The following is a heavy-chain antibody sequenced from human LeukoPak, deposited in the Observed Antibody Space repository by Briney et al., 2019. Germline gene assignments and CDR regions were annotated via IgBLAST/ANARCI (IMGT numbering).Heavy chain of an antibody. D-gene: IGHD2-2*01. Sequence: ASVKVSCKASGYTFTSYAIHWVRQAPGQRLEWMGWNNAGNGDTEYSQEFQGRISLTRDTSASTAYMELSSLRSDDMAMYYCARGARSCGSTSCYSYFDYWGQGSLVTVSS. CDR2: NNAGNGDT. J-gene: IGHJ4*02. CDR3: ARGARSCGSTSCYSYFDY. V-gene: IGHV1-3*02. CDR1: GYTFTSYA.